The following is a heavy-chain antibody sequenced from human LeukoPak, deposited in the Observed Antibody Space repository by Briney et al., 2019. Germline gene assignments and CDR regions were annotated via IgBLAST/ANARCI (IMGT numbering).Heavy chain of an antibody. CDR2: ISGSGGGT. CDR3: GKLFYSSGMYHFDY. Sequence: PGGSLRLSCATSGFTFSSSAMSWVRQPPGKGLAWVSTISGSGGGTYYADSVKGRFTISRDNSKNTLYLQMNSLRAEDTAAFYCGKLFYSSGMYHFDYWGQGTLVTVSS. J-gene: IGHJ4*02. V-gene: IGHV3-23*01. CDR1: GFTFSSSA. D-gene: IGHD3-10*01.